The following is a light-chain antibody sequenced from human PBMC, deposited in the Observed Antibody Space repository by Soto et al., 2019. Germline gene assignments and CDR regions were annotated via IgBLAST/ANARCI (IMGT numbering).Light chain of an antibody. Sequence: EIVLTQSPATLSLSPGERATLSCRASQSLSNFLAWYQQKPGQAPRLLIYDASNRATGIPVRFSGSGSGTDFTLTISSLEPEEFAVYDCQPSSNLFTFSPGTTVEIK. J-gene: IGKJ3*01. CDR1: QSLSNF. CDR3: QPSSNLFT. CDR2: DAS. V-gene: IGKV3-11*01.